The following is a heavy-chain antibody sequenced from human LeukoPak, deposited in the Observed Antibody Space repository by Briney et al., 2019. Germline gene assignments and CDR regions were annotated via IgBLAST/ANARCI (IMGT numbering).Heavy chain of an antibody. J-gene: IGHJ4*02. CDR3: ARDRFVDCTNGVCYPYYFDY. CDR1: GYTLTELS. Sequence: ASVKVSCKVSGYTLTELSMHWVRQAPGKGLEWMGGFDPEDGETIYAQKFQGRVTMTEDTSTDTAYMELSSLRSEDTAVYYCARDRFVDCTNGVCYPYYFDYWGQGTLVTVSS. CDR2: FDPEDGET. D-gene: IGHD2-8*01. V-gene: IGHV1-24*01.